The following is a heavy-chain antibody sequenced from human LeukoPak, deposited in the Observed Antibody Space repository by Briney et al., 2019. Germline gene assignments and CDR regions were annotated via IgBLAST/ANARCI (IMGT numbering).Heavy chain of an antibody. CDR3: ARDRQITMVRGVYTDAFDI. J-gene: IGHJ3*02. CDR1: GFSFSDFS. CDR2: ISSSGDST. Sequence: GTSLRLSCAASGFSFSDFSMTWIRQTPGRGLEWISYISSSGDSTFYAESVKGRFTISRDNSKNTLYLQMNSLRAEDTAVYYCARDRQITMVRGVYTDAFDIWGQGTMVTVSS. D-gene: IGHD3-10*01. V-gene: IGHV3-11*04.